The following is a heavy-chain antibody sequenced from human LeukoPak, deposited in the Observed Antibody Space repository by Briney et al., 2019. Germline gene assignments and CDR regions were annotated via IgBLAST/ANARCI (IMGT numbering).Heavy chain of an antibody. J-gene: IGHJ6*02. CDR2: ISSSSTYI. V-gene: IGHV3-21*01. Sequence: GGSLRLSCAASGFTFSTYSMNWVRQAPGKGLEWVSSISSSSTYIYYADSVKGRFTISRDNAKNSLYLQMNSLRAEDTAVYYCARDSGSRWDSSWSYYYYGMDVWGQGTTITVSS. CDR1: GFTFSTYS. CDR3: ARDSGSRWDSSWSYYYYGMDV. D-gene: IGHD6-13*01.